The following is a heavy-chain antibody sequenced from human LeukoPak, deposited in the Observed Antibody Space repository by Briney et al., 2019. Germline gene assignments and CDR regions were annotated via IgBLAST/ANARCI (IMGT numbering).Heavy chain of an antibody. D-gene: IGHD2/OR15-2a*01. CDR3: AKDRNLDVANYFIGHP. CDR2: ISGSGVTT. J-gene: IGHJ5*02. CDR1: GFTFRNYA. V-gene: IGHV3-23*01. Sequence: GGSPRLSCAASGFTFRNYAMSWVRQAPGKGLEWVSVISGSGVTTYYADSVKGRFTISRDNSKNTLYLQMNSLRAEDTAVYYCAKDRNLDVANYFIGHPWGQGTLVTVSS.